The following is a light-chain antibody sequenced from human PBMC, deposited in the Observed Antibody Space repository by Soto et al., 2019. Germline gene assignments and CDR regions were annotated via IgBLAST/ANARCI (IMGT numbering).Light chain of an antibody. CDR1: QTVATNN. Sequence: EIVLTQSPGTLSLSPGEGATLSCRAGQTVATNNVAWYQQRPGQAPRLLIYGASTRSTGIADRFSGSGSGTDFTLTISRLEPEDFAVYYCQHRMNWPLTFGQGTRLEI. CDR2: GAS. V-gene: IGKV3D-20*02. J-gene: IGKJ5*01. CDR3: QHRMNWPLT.